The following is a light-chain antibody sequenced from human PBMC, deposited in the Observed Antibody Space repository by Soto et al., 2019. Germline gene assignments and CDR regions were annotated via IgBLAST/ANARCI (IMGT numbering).Light chain of an antibody. J-gene: IGKJ5*01. Sequence: VLTQSPGTLSLSPGERATLSCRASQSVSSYLAWYQQKPGQAPRLLIYDASNRATGIPARFSGSGSGTDFTLTISSLEPEDFAVYYCQQRSNWPPITFGQGTRLEVK. V-gene: IGKV3-11*01. CDR3: QQRSNWPPIT. CDR1: QSVSSY. CDR2: DAS.